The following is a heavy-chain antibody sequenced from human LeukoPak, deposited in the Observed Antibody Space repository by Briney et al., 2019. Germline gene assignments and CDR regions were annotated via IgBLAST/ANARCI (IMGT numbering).Heavy chain of an antibody. V-gene: IGHV1-46*01. CDR3: ARGASGGYYYDYFDY. Sequence: ASVKVSCKASGYTFTSYYMHWVRQAPGQGLEWMGIINPSGGSTSYAQKFQGRVTMTRDTSTSTVYMELSSLRSEDTAVYYCARGASGGYYYDYFDYWGQGTLVTVSS. J-gene: IGHJ4*02. D-gene: IGHD3-22*01. CDR1: GYTFTSYY. CDR2: INPSGGST.